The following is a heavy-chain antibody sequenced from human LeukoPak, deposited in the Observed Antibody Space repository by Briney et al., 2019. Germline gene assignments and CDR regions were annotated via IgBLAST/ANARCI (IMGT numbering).Heavy chain of an antibody. J-gene: IGHJ3*02. CDR3: ARGRLVITLDAFDI. V-gene: IGHV1-69*13. CDR2: IIPIFGTA. CDR1: GCTFIHYA. Sequence: SVKVSFKASGCTFIHYAIRWVRQAPGQGLEWMGGIIPIFGTANYVQKFQGRVTITADESTSTAYMELSSLRSEDTAVYYCARGRLVITLDAFDIWGQGTMVTVSS. D-gene: IGHD3-9*01.